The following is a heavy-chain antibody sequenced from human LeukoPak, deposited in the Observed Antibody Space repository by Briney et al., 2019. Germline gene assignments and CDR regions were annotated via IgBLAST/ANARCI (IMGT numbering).Heavy chain of an antibody. J-gene: IGHJ4*02. D-gene: IGHD6-6*01. CDR2: IYYSGRT. Sequence: SETLSLTCTVSGGSVSSSSYYWGWIRQPPGKGLEWIGSIYYSGRTYYNASLKSRVTISVDTSKNQFSLKLSSVTAADTAVYYCARIEYSNSIDYWGQGTLVTVSS. CDR3: ARIEYSNSIDY. V-gene: IGHV4-39*07. CDR1: GGSVSSSSYY.